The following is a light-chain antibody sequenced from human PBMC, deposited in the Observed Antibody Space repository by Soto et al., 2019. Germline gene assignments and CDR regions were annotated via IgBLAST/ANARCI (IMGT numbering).Light chain of an antibody. CDR3: QQYNNWPPYT. CDR2: GAS. V-gene: IGKV3-15*01. Sequence: EIAMTQSPATLSVSPGERASLSCRASQSVSSNLAWFQKKPGQAPRLLIYGASTRATGIPARFSGSGSGTEFTPTISRLQSEDFAVYYCQQYNNWPPYTFGQGTKLEIK. J-gene: IGKJ2*01. CDR1: QSVSSN.